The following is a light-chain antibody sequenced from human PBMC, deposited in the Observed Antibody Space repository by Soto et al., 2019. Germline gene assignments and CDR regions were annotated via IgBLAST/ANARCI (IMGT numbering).Light chain of an antibody. J-gene: IGLJ2*01. CDR3: AAWDDSLNAVV. CDR1: RSNVGSNT. Sequence: PPTSAVGDPRARGTHSFFWGRSNVGSNTVDWYQQLPGTAPKLLIYHNNQRPSGVPDRFSGSKSGTSASLAISGLQPEDEADYYCAAWDDSLNAVVFGGGTQLTVL. V-gene: IGLV1-44*01. CDR2: HNN.